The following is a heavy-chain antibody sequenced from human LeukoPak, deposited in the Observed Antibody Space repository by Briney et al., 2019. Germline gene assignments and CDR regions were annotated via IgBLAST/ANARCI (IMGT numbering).Heavy chain of an antibody. CDR1: GGSVSSAGYY. J-gene: IGHJ4*02. CDR3: ARATGYCGSSSCYSLDY. D-gene: IGHD2-2*01. Sequence: SETLSLTCTVSGGSVSSAGYYWSWIRQHPGKGLEWIGYIYYRGSTYFNPSLKSRVTISVDTSANQFSLKLSSVTAADTAVYYCARATGYCGSSSCYSLDYWGQGTLVTVSS. V-gene: IGHV4-31*03. CDR2: IYYRGST.